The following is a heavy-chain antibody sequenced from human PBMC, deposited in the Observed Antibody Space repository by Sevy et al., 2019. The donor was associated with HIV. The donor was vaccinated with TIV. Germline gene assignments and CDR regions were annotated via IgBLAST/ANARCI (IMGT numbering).Heavy chain of an antibody. CDR1: GFTVSSNY. CDR2: IYSGGST. CDR3: ARDLGVGATIADV. Sequence: GGSLRLSCAASGFTVSSNYMSWVRQAPGKGLEWVSVIYSGGSTYYADSVKGRFTISRDNSKNTLYLQMNSLRAEDTAVYYCARDLGVGATIADVWGQGTTVTVSS. V-gene: IGHV3-53*01. D-gene: IGHD1-26*01. J-gene: IGHJ6*02.